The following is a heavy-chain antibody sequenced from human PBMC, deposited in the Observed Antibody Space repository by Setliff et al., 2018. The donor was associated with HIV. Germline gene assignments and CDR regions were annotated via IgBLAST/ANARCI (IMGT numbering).Heavy chain of an antibody. CDR3: AREKCVTPVGLDH. V-gene: IGHV4-34*01. CDR2: INRSGNT. D-gene: IGHD1-1*01. CDR1: GGSFGAYY. J-gene: IGHJ1*01. Sequence: PSETLSLTCAVYGGSFGAYYWTWIRQPPGKGLAWIGEINRSGNTKYNPSLKSRVTISIDTSKKQFSLKLNSVTAADTAVYYCAREKCVTPVGLDHWGQGTLVTVSS.